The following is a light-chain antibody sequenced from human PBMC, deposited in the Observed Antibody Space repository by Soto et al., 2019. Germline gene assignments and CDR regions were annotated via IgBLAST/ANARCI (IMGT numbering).Light chain of an antibody. CDR2: AAG. J-gene: IGKJ2*01. CDR1: ESVDSSY. Sequence: EIVLTQSPGTLSLSPGERAILSCRASESVDSSYLAWYQQKPGQAPRLLMYAAGTRATGIPDRFSGSGSGTDFTLTISRLEPEDYAVYYCQQYGSSPRTFGQGTKLEIK. V-gene: IGKV3-20*01. CDR3: QQYGSSPRT.